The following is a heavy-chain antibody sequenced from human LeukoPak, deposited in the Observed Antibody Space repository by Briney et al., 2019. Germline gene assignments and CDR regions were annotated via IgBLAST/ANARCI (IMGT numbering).Heavy chain of an antibody. Sequence: PSETLSLTCTVSGGSISSYYWSWIRQPPGKGLEWIGYIYYSGSTNYNPSLKSRVTISVGTSKNQFSLKLSSVTAADTAVYYCARRIGSSGYYRYYGMGVWGQGTTVTVSS. V-gene: IGHV4-59*08. J-gene: IGHJ6*02. CDR1: GGSISSYY. CDR3: ARRIGSSGYYRYYGMGV. CDR2: IYYSGST. D-gene: IGHD3-22*01.